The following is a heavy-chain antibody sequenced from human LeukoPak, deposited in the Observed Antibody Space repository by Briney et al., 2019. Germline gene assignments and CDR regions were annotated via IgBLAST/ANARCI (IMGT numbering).Heavy chain of an antibody. CDR1: GFTFSSYA. CDR3: TTDGYYDFWSGYQAPFDY. CDR2: ISGSGGST. D-gene: IGHD3-3*01. J-gene: IGHJ4*02. V-gene: IGHV3-23*01. Sequence: PGGSLRLSCAASGFTFSSYAMSWVRQAPGKGLEWVSVISGSGGSTYYADSVKGRFTISRDNSKNTLYLQMNSLRVEDTAVYYCTTDGYYDFWSGYQAPFDYWGQGTLVTVSS.